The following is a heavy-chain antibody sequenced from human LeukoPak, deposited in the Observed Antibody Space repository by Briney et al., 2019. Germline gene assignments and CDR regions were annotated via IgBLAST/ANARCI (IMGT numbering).Heavy chain of an antibody. V-gene: IGHV3-66*01. D-gene: IGHD3-10*01. CDR1: GFTFSSYA. CDR2: IYSGGST. Sequence: GGSLRLSCAASGFTFSSYAMSWVRQAPGKGLEWVSVIYSGGSTYYADSVKGRFTISRDNSKNTLYLQMNSLRAEDTAVYYCARGSGVLWFGELEYYFDYWGQGTLVTVSS. CDR3: ARGSGVLWFGELEYYFDY. J-gene: IGHJ4*02.